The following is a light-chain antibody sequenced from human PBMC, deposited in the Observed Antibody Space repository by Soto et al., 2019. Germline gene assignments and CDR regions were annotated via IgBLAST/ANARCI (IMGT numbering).Light chain of an antibody. CDR2: AAS. CDR1: QSIGNY. J-gene: IGKJ1*01. V-gene: IGKV1-6*01. CDR3: LQDHDDSWT. Sequence: QMTQSPSSLSASVGDRVTISCRASQSIGNYLHWYQHKPRKAPTLLIYAASNLQSGVPSRFRGSRSGTEFTLTVSSLQPEDFATYYCLQDHDDSWTFGQGTKVDIK.